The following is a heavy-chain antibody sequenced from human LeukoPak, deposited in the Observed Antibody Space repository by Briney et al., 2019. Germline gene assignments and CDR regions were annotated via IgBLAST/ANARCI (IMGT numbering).Heavy chain of an antibody. V-gene: IGHV4-61*01. J-gene: IGHJ4*02. CDR2: IYYSGST. CDR1: GYSISSGYS. CDR3: ARGGWLPTTGFDY. D-gene: IGHD5-24*01. Sequence: SETLSLTCAVSGYSISSGYSWSWIRQPPGNGLEWIANIYYSGSTNINPSLKNRVTISGDTSKNQFSLKLSSVTAADTAVYYCARGGWLPTTGFDYWGQGTLVTVSS.